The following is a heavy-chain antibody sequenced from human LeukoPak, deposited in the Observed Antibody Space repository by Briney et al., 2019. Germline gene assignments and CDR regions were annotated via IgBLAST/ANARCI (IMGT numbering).Heavy chain of an antibody. CDR3: ARDLACSSTSCPLDY. Sequence: GASVKVSCKASGGTFSSYAISWVRQAPGQGLEWMGGIIPIFGTANYAQKFQGRVTITADESTSTAYMELSSLRSEDTAVYYCARDLACSSTSCPLDYWGQGTLVTVSS. D-gene: IGHD2-2*01. V-gene: IGHV1-69*13. J-gene: IGHJ4*02. CDR2: IIPIFGTA. CDR1: GGTFSSYA.